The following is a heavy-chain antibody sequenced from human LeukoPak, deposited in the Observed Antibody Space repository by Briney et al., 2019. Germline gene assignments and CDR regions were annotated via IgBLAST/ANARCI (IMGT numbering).Heavy chain of an antibody. CDR1: GGSISSGDYY. J-gene: IGHJ4*02. V-gene: IGHV4-30-4*08. D-gene: IGHD2-21*01. CDR3: ARVWSWWPSFDY. Sequence: PSQTLSLTYAVSGGSISSGDYYWSWIRQPPGKGLEWIGYIYYSGSTYYNPSLKSRVTISVDTSKNQFSLKLSSVTAADRAVYYCARVWSWWPSFDYWGQGTLVSVSS. CDR2: IYYSGST.